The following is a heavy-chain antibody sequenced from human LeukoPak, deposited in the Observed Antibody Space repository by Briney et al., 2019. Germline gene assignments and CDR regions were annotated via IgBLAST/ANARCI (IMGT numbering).Heavy chain of an antibody. Sequence: GRSLRLSCAASGFTFSSYAMHWVRQAPGKGLEWVAVISYDGSNKYYADSVKGRFTISRDNSKNTLYLQMNSLRVEDTDVYYCAGQRNYYYYGMDVWGKGTMVTVSS. CDR1: GFTFSSYA. CDR2: ISYDGSNK. V-gene: IGHV3-30-3*01. J-gene: IGHJ6*04. CDR3: AGQRNYYYYGMDV.